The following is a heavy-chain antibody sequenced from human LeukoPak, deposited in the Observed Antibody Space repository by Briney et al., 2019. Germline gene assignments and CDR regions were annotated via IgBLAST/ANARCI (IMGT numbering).Heavy chain of an antibody. Sequence: PGGSLRLSCAASGFTFNIYAMNWVRQAPGKGLEWVSSISSNSDYKYYSDSVKGRFTISRDNAKSSLFLRMNSLRAEDTAVYYCARRRTTVTTSLDYWGQGTLVTVSS. V-gene: IGHV3-21*01. CDR2: ISSNSDYK. CDR1: GFTFNIYA. D-gene: IGHD4-17*01. J-gene: IGHJ4*02. CDR3: ARRRTTVTTSLDY.